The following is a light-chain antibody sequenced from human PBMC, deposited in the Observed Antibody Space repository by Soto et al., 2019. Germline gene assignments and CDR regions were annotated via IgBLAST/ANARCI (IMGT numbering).Light chain of an antibody. CDR1: QSVSSIY. CDR2: GAS. J-gene: IGKJ2*01. CDR3: QQYGSSPYT. V-gene: IGKV3-20*01. Sequence: EIVLTQSPGTLSLSPGESATLSCRASQSVSSIYLAWYQQKPGQAPRLLIYGASSRATGIPERFSGSVSGTDVTLTISRLGPEDLAVYYCQQYGSSPYTFGQGTKLEIK.